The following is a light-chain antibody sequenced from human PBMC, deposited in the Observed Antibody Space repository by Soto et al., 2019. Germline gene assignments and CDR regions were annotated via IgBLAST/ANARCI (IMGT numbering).Light chain of an antibody. CDR3: QQSYSTPLFT. Sequence: DIQMTQSPSSLSASVGDRVTITCRASQSISSYLNWYQQKPGKAPKLLIYAASSLQSGVPSRFSGSGSGTDFNLTISSLQPEDFATYYFQQSYSTPLFTFGPGTKVYIK. CDR1: QSISSY. J-gene: IGKJ3*01. V-gene: IGKV1-39*01. CDR2: AAS.